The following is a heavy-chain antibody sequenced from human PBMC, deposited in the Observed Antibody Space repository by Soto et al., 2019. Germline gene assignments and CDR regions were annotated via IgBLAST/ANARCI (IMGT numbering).Heavy chain of an antibody. J-gene: IGHJ4*02. CDR1: GGSISSGGYY. CDR2: IYYSGST. V-gene: IGHV4-31*03. D-gene: IGHD6-13*01. Sequence: SETLSLTCTVSGGSISSGGYYWSWIRQHPGKGLEWIGYIYYSGSTYYNPSLKSRVTISVDTSKNQFSLKLSSVTAADTAVYYCARVPAIAAAANFDYWGQGTLVTVSS. CDR3: ARVPAIAAAANFDY.